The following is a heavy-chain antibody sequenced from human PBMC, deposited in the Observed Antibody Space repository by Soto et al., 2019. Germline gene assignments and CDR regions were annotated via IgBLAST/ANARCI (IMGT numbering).Heavy chain of an antibody. CDR1: GGTFSSYA. J-gene: IGHJ6*02. CDR3: ARTLVVDATNYYYGMDV. D-gene: IGHD2-15*01. Sequence: SVKVSCKASGGTFSSYAISWVRQAPGQGLEWMGGIIPIFGTANYAQKFQGRVTITADKSTSTAYMELSSLRSEDTAVYYCARTLVVDATNYYYGMDVWGQGTPVTVYS. V-gene: IGHV1-69*06. CDR2: IIPIFGTA.